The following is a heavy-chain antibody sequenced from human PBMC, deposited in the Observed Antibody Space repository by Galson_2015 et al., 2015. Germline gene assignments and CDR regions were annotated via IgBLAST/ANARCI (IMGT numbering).Heavy chain of an antibody. CDR2: IDWEDDK. CDR1: GFSLSTSGMC. D-gene: IGHD3-10*01. V-gene: IGHV2-70*01. J-gene: IGHJ6*02. Sequence: ALVKPTQTLTLTCSFSGFSLSTSGMCVSWIRQPPGKALEWLALIDWEDDKYYSTSLKTRLTISKETSKNQVVLTMTNMDPVDTATYYCARVMIRGVTNYYYGLDVWGQGTTVTVSS. CDR3: ARVMIRGVTNYYYGLDV.